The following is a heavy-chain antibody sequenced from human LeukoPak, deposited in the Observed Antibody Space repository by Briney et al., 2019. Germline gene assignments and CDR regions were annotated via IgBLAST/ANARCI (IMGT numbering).Heavy chain of an antibody. CDR2: IYYSGST. CDR1: GGSISSYY. V-gene: IGHV4-59*01. D-gene: IGHD3-10*01. CDR3: AREYYGSGSYVIDY. Sequence: SETLSLTCTVSGGSISSYYWSWIRQPPGKGLEWIGYIYYSGSTNYNPSLKSRVTISADTPKNQFSLKLSSVTAADTAVYYCAREYYGSGSYVIDYWGQGTLVTVSS. J-gene: IGHJ4*02.